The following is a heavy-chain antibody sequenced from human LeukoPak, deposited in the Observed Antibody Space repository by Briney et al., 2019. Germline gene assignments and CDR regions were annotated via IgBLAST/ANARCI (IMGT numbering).Heavy chain of an antibody. J-gene: IGHJ3*02. Sequence: ASVTLSFTASGYTFTSYGISWVRHAHGQGLEWMGWISAYNGNTNYAQKLQGRVTMTTDTCTSTAYMELRSLRSDDTAVYYCARDGIVVTMTIWGQGTMVTVSS. CDR1: GYTFTSYG. V-gene: IGHV1-18*01. CDR3: ARDGIVVTMTI. D-gene: IGHD2-2*01. CDR2: ISAYNGNT.